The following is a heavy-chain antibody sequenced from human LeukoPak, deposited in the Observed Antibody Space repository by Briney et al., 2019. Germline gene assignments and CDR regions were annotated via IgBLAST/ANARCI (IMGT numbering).Heavy chain of an antibody. D-gene: IGHD2-15*01. CDR3: ARDFAEGCSADNCYSLDY. V-gene: IGHV3-48*03. Sequence: GGSLRLSCATSGFTFSGYDMNWVRQAPGKGLEWVSYITSGGNTIYYADSVKGRFTISRDNAKNSLYLQMNSLRAEDTAMYYCARDFAEGCSADNCYSLDYWGQGTLVTVSS. CDR2: ITSGGNTI. J-gene: IGHJ4*02. CDR1: GFTFSGYD.